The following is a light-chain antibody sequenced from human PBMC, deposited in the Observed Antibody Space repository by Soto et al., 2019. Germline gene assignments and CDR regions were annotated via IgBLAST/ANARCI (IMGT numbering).Light chain of an antibody. Sequence: QSVLNQPASVSGSPGQSITISCTGTSSDVGGYNYVSWYQQHPGKAPKLMIYDVSNRPSGVSNSFSGSKSGNTASLTISGVQAEDEADDYCSSYTSSSTVVFGGGTKLTVL. V-gene: IGLV2-14*01. J-gene: IGLJ2*01. CDR2: DVS. CDR1: SSDVGGYNY. CDR3: SSYTSSSTVV.